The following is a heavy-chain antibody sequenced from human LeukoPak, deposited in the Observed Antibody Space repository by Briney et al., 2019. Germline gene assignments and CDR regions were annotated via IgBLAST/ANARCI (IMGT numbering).Heavy chain of an antibody. V-gene: IGHV1-58*01. CDR2: IVVGSGNT. CDR3: AAEAAGTFDY. Sequence: SVKVSCKASGFTFTSSVVQWVRQARGQRLEWIGWIVVGSGNTNYAQKFQERVTITRDMSTSTAYMELSSLRSEDTAVYYCAAEAAGTFDYWGQGTLVTVSS. D-gene: IGHD6-13*01. CDR1: GFTFTSSV. J-gene: IGHJ4*02.